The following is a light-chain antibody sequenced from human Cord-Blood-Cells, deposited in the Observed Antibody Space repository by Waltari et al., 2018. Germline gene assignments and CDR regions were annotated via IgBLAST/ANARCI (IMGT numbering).Light chain of an antibody. V-gene: IGLV2-14*01. CDR1: SSDVGGYNH. CDR3: SSYTSSSTLYV. CDR2: EVS. Sequence: QSALTQPASVSGSPGQSLTIPCTGTSSDVGGYNHVPWYQQHPGKAPKLMIYEVSNRPSGVSNRFSGSKSGNTASLTISGLQAEDEADYYCSSYTSSSTLYVFGTGTKVTVL. J-gene: IGLJ1*01.